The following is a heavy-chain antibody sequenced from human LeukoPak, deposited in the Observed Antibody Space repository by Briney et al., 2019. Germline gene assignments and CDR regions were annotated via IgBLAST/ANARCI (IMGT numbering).Heavy chain of an antibody. V-gene: IGHV4-38-2*01. CDR2: IYHSGST. CDR1: GYSISSGYY. Sequence: SETLSLTCAVSGYSISSGYYWGWIRQPPGKGLEWIGSIYHSGSTYYNPSLKSRVTISVDTSKNQFSLKLSSVTAADTAVYYCAITITVFGVVDHWGQGTLVTVSS. CDR3: AITITVFGVVDH. J-gene: IGHJ4*02. D-gene: IGHD3-3*01.